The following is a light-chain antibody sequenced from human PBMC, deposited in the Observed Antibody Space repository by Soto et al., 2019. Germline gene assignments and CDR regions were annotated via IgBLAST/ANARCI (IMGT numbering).Light chain of an antibody. CDR2: DVS. CDR3: CSHAGSYTYV. V-gene: IGLV2-11*01. Sequence: QSVLTQPRSVSGSPGQSVTISCTGTSSDVGGYNYVSWYQQYPGKAPKVMIYDVSKRLSGVPNRSSGSKSGNTASLTISGLQAEDEADYYCCSHAGSYTYVFGTGTKLTVL. J-gene: IGLJ1*01. CDR1: SSDVGGYNY.